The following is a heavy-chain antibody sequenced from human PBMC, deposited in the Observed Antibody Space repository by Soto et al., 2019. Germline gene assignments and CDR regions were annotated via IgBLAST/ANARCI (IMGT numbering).Heavy chain of an antibody. CDR2: ISSYNGNT. CDR3: ARHLRERRVSSGYYYSFDY. Sequence: ASVKVSCKASGYSFGDYGISWVRQAPGQGLEWMGWISSYNGNTYYAQKFQGRVTMTRDTSTSAAYMELGSLRPDDTAVYFCARHLRERRVSSGYYYSFDYWGQGAMVTVYS. D-gene: IGHD3-3*01. CDR1: GYSFGDYG. V-gene: IGHV1-18*01. J-gene: IGHJ4*02.